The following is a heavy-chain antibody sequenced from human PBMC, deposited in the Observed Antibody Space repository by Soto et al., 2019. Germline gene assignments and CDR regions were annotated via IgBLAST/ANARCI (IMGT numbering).Heavy chain of an antibody. D-gene: IGHD3-22*01. Sequence: GASVKVSCKASGGTFSSYAISWVRQAPGQGLEWMGGIIPIFGTANYAQKFQGRVTITADESTSTAYMELSSLRSEDTAVYYCARGRLFLYYDSSGYYRFDYWGEGTLVTVSS. CDR3: ARGRLFLYYDSSGYYRFDY. CDR2: IIPIFGTA. CDR1: GGTFSSYA. V-gene: IGHV1-69*13. J-gene: IGHJ4*02.